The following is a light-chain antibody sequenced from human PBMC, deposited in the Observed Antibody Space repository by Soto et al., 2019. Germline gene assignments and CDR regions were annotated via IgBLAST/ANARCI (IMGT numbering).Light chain of an antibody. CDR3: QQRET. CDR2: RIY. J-gene: IGKJ3*01. CDR1: ETLGRNY. Sequence: ETLLTQSPGTLSLSPGERATLSCRASETLGRNYLAWYQQKPGQAPRLLIHRIYIRAAGIPDRFSGSASGTDFTLTISSLQPEDIATYYCQQRETFGPGTKVDIK. V-gene: IGKV3-20*01.